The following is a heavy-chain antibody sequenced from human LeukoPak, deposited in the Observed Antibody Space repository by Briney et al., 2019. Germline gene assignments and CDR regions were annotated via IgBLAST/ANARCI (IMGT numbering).Heavy chain of an antibody. CDR3: ARNVVPAANYYYYYGMDV. V-gene: IGHV3-33*08. Sequence: PGGSLRLSCAASGFTFSSYAMHWVRQAPGKGLEWVAVIWYDGSNKYYADSVKGRFTISRDNSKNTLYLQMNSLRAEDTAVYYCARNVVPAANYYYYYGMDVWGQGTTVTVSS. CDR1: GFTFSSYA. D-gene: IGHD2-2*01. CDR2: IWYDGSNK. J-gene: IGHJ6*02.